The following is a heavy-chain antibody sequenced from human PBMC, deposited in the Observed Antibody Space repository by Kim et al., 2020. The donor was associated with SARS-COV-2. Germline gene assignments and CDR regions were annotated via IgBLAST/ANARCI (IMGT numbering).Heavy chain of an antibody. CDR2: INPSGGST. CDR1: GYTFTSYY. V-gene: IGHV1-46*01. D-gene: IGHD2-2*01. CDR3: AREYCSSTSCHGDYYGMDV. Sequence: ASVKVSCKASGYTFTSYYMHWVRQAPGQGLEWMGIINPSGGSTSHAQKFQGRVTMTRDTSTSTVYMELSSLRSEDTAVYYCAREYCSSTSCHGDYYGMDVWGQGTTVTVSS. J-gene: IGHJ6*02.